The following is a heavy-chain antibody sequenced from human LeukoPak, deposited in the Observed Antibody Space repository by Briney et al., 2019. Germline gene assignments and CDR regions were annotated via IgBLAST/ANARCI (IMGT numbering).Heavy chain of an antibody. J-gene: IGHJ4*02. V-gene: IGHV5-51*01. CDR1: EYSFTNYW. CDR2: IYPGNSDT. CDR3: ARRLAATGTGWNDY. Sequence: GESLNISCKGSEYSFTNYWSSWVRQMPGKGPEWLGIIYPGNSDTRYGPSFQGQVTISADKSITTAYLQLRSLRASDSGMYYCARRLAATGTGWNDYWGQGTLVTVSS. D-gene: IGHD6-13*01.